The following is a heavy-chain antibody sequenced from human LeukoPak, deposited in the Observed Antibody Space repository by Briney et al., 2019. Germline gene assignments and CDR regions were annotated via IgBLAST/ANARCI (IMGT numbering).Heavy chain of an antibody. Sequence: SETLSLTCTVSGGSISSYYWSWIRQPPGKGLEWIGYIYYSGSTNYNPSLKSRVTISVDTSKNQFSLKLSSVTAADTAVYYCARARSSWVGYMDVWGKGTTVTVSS. V-gene: IGHV4-59*12. J-gene: IGHJ6*03. CDR3: ARARSSWVGYMDV. CDR1: GGSISSYY. CDR2: IYYSGST. D-gene: IGHD6-13*01.